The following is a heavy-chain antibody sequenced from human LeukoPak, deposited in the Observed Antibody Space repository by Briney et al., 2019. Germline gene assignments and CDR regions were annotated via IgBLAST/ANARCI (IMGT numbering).Heavy chain of an antibody. V-gene: IGHV3-21*04. CDR3: ARDTQTLYYYDSSGPNQVYYFDY. J-gene: IGHJ4*02. Sequence: PGGSLRLSCAASGFTFSSYSMNWVRQAPGKGLEWVSSISSSSSYIYYADSVKGRFTISRDNAKNSLYLQMNSLRAEDTAVYYCARDTQTLYYYDSSGPNQVYYFDYWGQGTLVTVSS. D-gene: IGHD3-22*01. CDR1: GFTFSSYS. CDR2: ISSSSSYI.